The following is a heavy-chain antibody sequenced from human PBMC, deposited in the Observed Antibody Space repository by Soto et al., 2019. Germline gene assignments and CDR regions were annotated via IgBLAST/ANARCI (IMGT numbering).Heavy chain of an antibody. CDR1: GYTFTSYG. Sequence: QVQLLQSGAAVKKPGASVKVSCKASGYTFTSYGISWVRQAPGQGLEWMGWISAYNGNTNYAPKLQGRVTMTTDTSTRTAYMELRSLRSDDTAVYYGARDARLGGTTLFSVYWGQGTLVTISS. J-gene: IGHJ4*02. CDR3: ARDARLGGTTLFSVY. CDR2: ISAYNGNT. D-gene: IGHD1-1*01. V-gene: IGHV1-18*01.